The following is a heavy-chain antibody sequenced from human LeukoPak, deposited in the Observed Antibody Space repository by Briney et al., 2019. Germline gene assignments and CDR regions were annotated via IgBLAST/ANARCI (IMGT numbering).Heavy chain of an antibody. V-gene: IGHV4-34*01. Sequence: SETLSLTCAVYGGSFSGYYWSWIRQPPGKGLEWIGEINHSGSTNYNPPLKSRVTISVDTSKNQFSLKLSSVTAAGTAVYYCARGRGLYYYGSGSYDYWGQGTLVTVSS. J-gene: IGHJ4*02. CDR1: GGSFSGYY. D-gene: IGHD3-10*01. CDR2: INHSGST. CDR3: ARGRGLYYYGSGSYDY.